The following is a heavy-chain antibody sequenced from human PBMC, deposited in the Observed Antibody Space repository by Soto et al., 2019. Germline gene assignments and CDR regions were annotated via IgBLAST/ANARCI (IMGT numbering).Heavy chain of an antibody. CDR2: IKSDGSST. CDR3: AQLGLMTFSHKHYFNH. V-gene: IGHV3-23*01. J-gene: IGHJ4*02. D-gene: IGHD3-16*01. CDR1: GFSFDNYG. Sequence: GGSLRLSCVASGFSFDNYGLSCVRQAPGKGLEWVSAIKSDGSSTYYAASVKDRFTISRDNSKNTLYLQLNSLRAEDTAVYYCAQLGLMTFSHKHYFNHWGRGT.